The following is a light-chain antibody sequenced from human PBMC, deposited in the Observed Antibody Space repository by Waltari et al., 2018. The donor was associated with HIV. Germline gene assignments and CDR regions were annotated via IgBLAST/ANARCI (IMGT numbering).Light chain of an antibody. CDR2: KND. CDR3: AAWDDIRSGWI. J-gene: IGLJ2*01. V-gene: IGLV1-47*01. Sequence: QSVLTQTPSASGTPGQRVTISCSGSTSDIGNNYVYWFPQFPGMTPKVLIYKNDQRPSGVSDRFSASKSGTSASLAISRLRTEDESDFYCAAWDDIRSGWIFGGGTKLTVL. CDR1: TSDIGNNY.